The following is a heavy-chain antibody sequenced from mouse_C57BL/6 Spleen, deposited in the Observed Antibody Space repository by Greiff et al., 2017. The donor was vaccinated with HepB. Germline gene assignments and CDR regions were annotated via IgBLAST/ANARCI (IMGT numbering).Heavy chain of an antibody. CDR1: GYSITSGYY. Sequence: VQLKESGPGLVKPSQSLSLTCSVTGYSITSGYYWNWIRQFPGNKLEWMGYISYDGSNNYNPSLKNRISITRDTSKNQFFLKLNSVTTEDTATYYCAREGLGRWYFDVWGTGTTVTVSS. D-gene: IGHD1-1*02. CDR3: AREGLGRWYFDV. CDR2: ISYDGSN. V-gene: IGHV3-6*01. J-gene: IGHJ1*03.